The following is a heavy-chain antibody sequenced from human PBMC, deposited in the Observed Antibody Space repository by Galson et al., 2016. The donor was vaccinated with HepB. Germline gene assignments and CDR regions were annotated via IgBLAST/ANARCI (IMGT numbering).Heavy chain of an antibody. D-gene: IGHD3-16*01. CDR2: IYYSGST. CDR1: GGSISSSSYC. Sequence: ETLSLTCTVSGGSISSSSYCWGWIRQPPGKGLEWIGTIYYSGSTYYNPSLKSRVTISVDTSKNQFSLTLSSVTAADTAAYYCARLGDTGEVDHWGQGTLVIVSS. CDR3: ARLGDTGEVDH. V-gene: IGHV4-39*01. J-gene: IGHJ4*02.